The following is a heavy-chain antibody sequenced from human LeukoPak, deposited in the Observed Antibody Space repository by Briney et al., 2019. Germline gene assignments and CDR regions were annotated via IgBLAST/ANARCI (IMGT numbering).Heavy chain of an antibody. CDR1: GFTFSSYW. CDR2: IKQDGSEK. Sequence: GGSLRLSCAAPGFTFSSYWMSWVRQAPGKGLEWVANIKQDGSEKYYVDSVKGRFTISRDNAKNSLYLQMNSLRAEDTAVYYCARDRLITLAAAHNWFDPWGQGALVTVSS. J-gene: IGHJ5*02. D-gene: IGHD6-13*01. CDR3: ARDRLITLAAAHNWFDP. V-gene: IGHV3-7*01.